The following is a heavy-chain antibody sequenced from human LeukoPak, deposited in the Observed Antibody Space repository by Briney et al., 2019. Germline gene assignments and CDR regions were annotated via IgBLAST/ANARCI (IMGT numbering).Heavy chain of an antibody. CDR2: ISGSGRNT. D-gene: IGHD3-10*01. Sequence: PGGSLRLSCVVSGFTFSTYAMSWVRQAPGKGLEWVAFISGSGRNTYYADSVKGRFTISRDNFRNTLSLQMNSLRPDDTAIYSCAKDEGVVLSTSFDFGHWGQGTLVAVSS. J-gene: IGHJ4*02. CDR1: GFTFSTYA. V-gene: IGHV3-23*01. CDR3: AKDEGVVLSTSFDFGH.